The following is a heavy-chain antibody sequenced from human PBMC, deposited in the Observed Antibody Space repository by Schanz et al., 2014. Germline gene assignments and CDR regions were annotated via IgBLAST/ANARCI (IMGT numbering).Heavy chain of an antibody. D-gene: IGHD2-21*01. CDR2: ISRDGTTS. CDR1: GFIFNDYY. CDR3: ARDSDRHVIVGHYGLDV. V-gene: IGHV3-11*04. J-gene: IGHJ6*02. Sequence: QVQLVESGGGLVKPGGSLRLSCAASGFIFNDYYMNWIRQAPGKGLEWLSYISRDGTTSYYADSVKGRFTISRDNAKNSLYLEMTSLRIEDTAVYHCARDSDRHVIVGHYGLDVWGQGTTVIVS.